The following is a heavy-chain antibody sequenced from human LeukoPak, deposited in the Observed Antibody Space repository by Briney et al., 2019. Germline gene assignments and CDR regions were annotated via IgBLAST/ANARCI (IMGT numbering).Heavy chain of an antibody. D-gene: IGHD3-3*01. CDR3: ARGRRISPLRITIFGVAGDSDAFDI. CDR2: IYPGDSDT. CDR1: GYSFTSYW. V-gene: IGHV5-51*01. J-gene: IGHJ3*02. Sequence: GESLKISCKGSGYSFTSYWIGWVRQMPGKGLEWMGIIYPGDSDTRYSPSFQGQVTISADKSISTAYLQWSSLKASDTAMYYCARGRRISPLRITIFGVAGDSDAFDIWGQGTMVTVSS.